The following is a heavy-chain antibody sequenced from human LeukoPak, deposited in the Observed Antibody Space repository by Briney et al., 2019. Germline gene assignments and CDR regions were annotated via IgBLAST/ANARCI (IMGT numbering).Heavy chain of an antibody. CDR2: IYYSGST. D-gene: IGHD3-16*02. V-gene: IGHV4-59*01. CDR1: GGSTSSYY. CDR3: ARDHMITFGGVIVNRWFDP. J-gene: IGHJ5*02. Sequence: SETLSLTCTVSGGSTSSYYWSWIRQPPGKGLEWIGYIYYSGSTNYNPSLKSRVTISVDTSKNQFSLKLSSVTAADTAVYYCARDHMITFGGVIVNRWFDPWGQGTLVTVSS.